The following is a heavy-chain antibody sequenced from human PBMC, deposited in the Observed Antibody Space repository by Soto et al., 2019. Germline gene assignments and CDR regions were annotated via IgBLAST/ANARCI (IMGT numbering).Heavy chain of an antibody. CDR2: ISAYNGNT. V-gene: IGHV1-18*01. J-gene: IGHJ4*02. CDR3: ARDGAPMVTGDY. CDR1: GYTFTSYG. D-gene: IGHD5-18*01. Sequence: ASVKVSCKASGYTFTSYGISWVRQAPGQGLEWMGWISAYNGNTNYAQKLQGRVTMTRDTSTSTVYMELSSLRSEDTAVYYCARDGAPMVTGDYWGQGTLVTVSS.